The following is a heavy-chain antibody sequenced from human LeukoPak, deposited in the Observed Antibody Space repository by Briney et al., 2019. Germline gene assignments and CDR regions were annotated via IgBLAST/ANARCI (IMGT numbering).Heavy chain of an antibody. D-gene: IGHD6-13*01. V-gene: IGHV3-33*08. CDR3: ARGPGSSTWDEYYFDY. J-gene: IGHJ4*02. CDR2: ILYDGSKT. CDR1: GFTFSNYG. Sequence: TGGSLRLSCAASGFTFSNYGMSWVRQAPGKGMEWVAVILYDGSKTYYADSVKGRFTISSDNSKNTLYLQMNSLRAEDTAVYYCARGPGSSTWDEYYFDYWGQGTLVTVSS.